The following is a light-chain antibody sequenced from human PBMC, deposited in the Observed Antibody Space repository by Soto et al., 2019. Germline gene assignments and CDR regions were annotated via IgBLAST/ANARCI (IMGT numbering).Light chain of an antibody. CDR3: QHFGSSRGT. Sequence: EIVLTQSPATLSLSPGERATLSCMSSQSVDSSYLAWYHQRPGQAPRLIIYGASSRATGIPDRFSGSGSGTDLTLTISRLEPEDVAVYYCQHFGSSRGTFGQGTKVDIK. V-gene: IGKV3-20*01. CDR2: GAS. J-gene: IGKJ1*01. CDR1: QSVDSSY.